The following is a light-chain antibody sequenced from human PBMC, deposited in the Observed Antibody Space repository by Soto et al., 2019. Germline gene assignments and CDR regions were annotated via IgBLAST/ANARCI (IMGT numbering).Light chain of an antibody. CDR2: GAS. Sequence: EILVTQSPATLSVSPGERVTLSCRASQSFSSDLAWYQQKPGQAPRLLIYGASTRATGIPARFSGSGSGTEFTLTISSLPSEDFAIYYCQQYRTFGQGTRVEIK. V-gene: IGKV3-15*01. J-gene: IGKJ1*01. CDR1: QSFSSD. CDR3: QQYRT.